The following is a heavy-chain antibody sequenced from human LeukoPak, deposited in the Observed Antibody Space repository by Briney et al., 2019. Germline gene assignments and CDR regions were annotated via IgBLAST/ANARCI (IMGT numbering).Heavy chain of an antibody. J-gene: IGHJ4*02. CDR2: INPNSGGT. D-gene: IGHD5-18*01. CDR3: ARGFGYSYGYLVY. V-gene: IGHV1-2*02. CDR1: GYTFTGYY. Sequence: ASVKVSCTASGYTFTGYYMHWVRQAPGQGLEWMGWINPNSGGTNYAQKFQGRVTMTRDTSISTAYMELSRLRSDDTAVYYCARGFGYSYGYLVYWGQGTLVTVSS.